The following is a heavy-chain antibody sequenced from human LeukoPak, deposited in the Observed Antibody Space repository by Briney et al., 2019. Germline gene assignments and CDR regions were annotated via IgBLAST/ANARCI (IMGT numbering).Heavy chain of an antibody. V-gene: IGHV4-59*05. J-gene: IGHJ4*02. D-gene: IGHD5-18*01. Sequence: SETLSLTCTVSGGSISSYYWSWIRQPPGKGLEWIGSIYYSGSTYYNPSLKSRVTISVDTSKNQFSLKLSSVTAADTAVYYCATLTADYFDYWGQGTLVTVSS. CDR3: ATLTADYFDY. CDR1: GGSISSYY. CDR2: IYYSGST.